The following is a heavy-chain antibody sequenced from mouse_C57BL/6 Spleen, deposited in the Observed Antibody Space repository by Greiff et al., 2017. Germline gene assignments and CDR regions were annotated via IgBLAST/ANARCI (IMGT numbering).Heavy chain of an antibody. CDR1: GYTFTSYW. Sequence: QVQLQQSGAELAKPGASVKLSCKASGYTFTSYWMHWVKQRPGQGLEWIGYINPSSGYTKYNQKFKDKATLTEDKSYSTAYMQLSSLTYEDSAVYYCARTDMDYWGQGTSGTISS. CDR2: INPSSGYT. CDR3: ARTDMDY. J-gene: IGHJ4*01. V-gene: IGHV1-7*01.